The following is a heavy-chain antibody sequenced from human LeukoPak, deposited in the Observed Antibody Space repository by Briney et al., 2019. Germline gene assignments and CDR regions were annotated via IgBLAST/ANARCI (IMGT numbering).Heavy chain of an antibody. V-gene: IGHV4-34*01. J-gene: IGHJ4*02. Sequence: GSLRLSRAASGFTFSDYYMSWIRQPPGKGLEWIGEINHSGSTNYNPSLKSRVTISVDTSKNQFSLKLSSVTAADTAVYYCARQQVWFGERRHDYWGQGTLVTVSS. CDR3: ARQQVWFGERRHDY. CDR2: INHSGST. CDR1: GFTFSDYY. D-gene: IGHD3-10*01.